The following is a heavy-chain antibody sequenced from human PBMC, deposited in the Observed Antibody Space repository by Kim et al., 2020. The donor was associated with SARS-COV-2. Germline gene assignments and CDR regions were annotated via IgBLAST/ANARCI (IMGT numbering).Heavy chain of an antibody. CDR3: ARVLYLRLDV. CDR2: GNT. V-gene: IGHV1-18*01. J-gene: IGHJ6*02. Sequence: GNTNYAQKLQGRVTMTTDTSTSTAYMELRSLRSADTAVYYCARVLYLRLDVWGQGTTVTVSS.